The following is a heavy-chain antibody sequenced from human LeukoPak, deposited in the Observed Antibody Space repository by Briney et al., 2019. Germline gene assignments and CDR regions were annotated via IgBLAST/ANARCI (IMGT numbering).Heavy chain of an antibody. CDR1: GFTFSSYS. V-gene: IGHV3-74*01. CDR2: IDRDGSRI. J-gene: IGHJ4*02. D-gene: IGHD4-23*01. Sequence: PGGSLRLSCAAPGFTFSSYSMNWVRQAPGKGLVWVSRIDRDGSRINYADSVKGRFTISRDNGKNTLFLQMNSLRAEDAAVYYCVRGNDYGGPHYWGQGTLVTVSS. CDR3: VRGNDYGGPHY.